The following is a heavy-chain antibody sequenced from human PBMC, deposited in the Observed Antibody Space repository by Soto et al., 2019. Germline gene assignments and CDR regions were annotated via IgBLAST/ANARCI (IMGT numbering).Heavy chain of an antibody. CDR1: CYSIATSC. CDR2: ISTYNGNT. D-gene: IGHD4-17*01. J-gene: IGHJ4*02. V-gene: IGHV1-18*04. Sequence: ASVKGYCKASCYSIATSCITGVRQTPGQGLEWMGWISTYNGNTNYAQKLQDRVTLTTDTSTSTAYMELRSLRSDDTAVYYCARRLYGDYDYWGQGTLVTVSS. CDR3: ARRLYGDYDY.